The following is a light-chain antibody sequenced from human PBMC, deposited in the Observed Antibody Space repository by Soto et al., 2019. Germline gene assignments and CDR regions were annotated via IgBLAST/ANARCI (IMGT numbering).Light chain of an antibody. CDR2: DAS. Sequence: IVLTQSPATLSLSPGESATLSCRASQSVSRSYLAWYQQKPGQAPKLLIYDASSRATGIPDRFSGRGSETEFTLTISRLEHEDFAVYFGHQYGSSPLTFGGGTKVEI. CDR1: QSVSRSY. V-gene: IGKV3-20*01. CDR3: HQYGSSPLT. J-gene: IGKJ4*01.